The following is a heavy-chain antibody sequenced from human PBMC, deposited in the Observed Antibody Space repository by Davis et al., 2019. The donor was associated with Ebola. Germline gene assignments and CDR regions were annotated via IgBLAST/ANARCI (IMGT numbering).Heavy chain of an antibody. CDR3: ARQAGDYGVDY. J-gene: IGHJ4*02. V-gene: IGHV5-51*01. CDR1: GYRFTNYW. CDR2: IYPGDSDT. D-gene: IGHD4-17*01. Sequence: GESLKISCKGSGYRFTNYWIGWVRQTPGKGLEWMGIIYPGDSDTRYSPSFQGQVTISADKSISIAYLQWSSLKASDTAMYYCARQAGDYGVDYWGQGTLVTVSS.